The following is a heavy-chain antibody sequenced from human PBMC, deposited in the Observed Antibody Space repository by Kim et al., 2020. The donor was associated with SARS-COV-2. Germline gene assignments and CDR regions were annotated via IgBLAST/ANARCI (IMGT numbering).Heavy chain of an antibody. J-gene: IGHJ6*02. D-gene: IGHD3-3*01. CDR3: ARMHDYYYYGMDV. Sequence: GGSLRLSCAASGFTFSSYGMHWVRQAPGKGLEWVAVIWYDGSNKYYADSVKGRFTISRDNSKNTLYLQMNSLRAEDTAVYYCARMHDYYYYGMDVWGQGTTVTVSS. CDR1: GFTFSSYG. V-gene: IGHV3-33*01. CDR2: IWYDGSNK.